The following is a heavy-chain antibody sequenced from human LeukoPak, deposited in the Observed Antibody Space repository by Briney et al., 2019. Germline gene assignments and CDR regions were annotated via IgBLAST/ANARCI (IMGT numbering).Heavy chain of an antibody. D-gene: IGHD3-16*01. CDR1: GYSINSGYY. V-gene: IGHV4-38-2*02. Sequence: SETLSLTCTVSGYSINSGYYWGWVRQSPGKGLEWIGSIYHSGSTYYNPSLKSRVTISIDTSKNQFSLKLSSVTAADTAVYYCARLGGFDAFDIWGQGTMVTVSS. J-gene: IGHJ3*02. CDR3: ARLGGFDAFDI. CDR2: IYHSGST.